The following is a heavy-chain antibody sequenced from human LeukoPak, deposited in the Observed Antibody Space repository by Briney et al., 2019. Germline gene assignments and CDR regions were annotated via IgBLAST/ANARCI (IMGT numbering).Heavy chain of an antibody. D-gene: IGHD3-10*01. CDR3: ARDAGSGSLSQFDY. J-gene: IGHJ4*02. V-gene: IGHV4-59*01. Sequence: SETLSLTCTVSGGSISSYYWSWIRQPPGKGLEWIGYIYYSGSTNYNPSLKSRVTISVDTSKNQFSLKLSSVTAADTAVYYCARDAGSGSLSQFDYGGQGTLVTVSS. CDR1: GGSISSYY. CDR2: IYYSGST.